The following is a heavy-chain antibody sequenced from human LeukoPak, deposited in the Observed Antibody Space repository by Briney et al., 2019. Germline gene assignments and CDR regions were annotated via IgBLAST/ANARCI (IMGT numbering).Heavy chain of an antibody. CDR3: AKDPGEYDFWSGYSPDYYYYGMDV. Sequence: SLRLSCAASGFTFSSYGMHWVRQAPGKGLEWVAVISYDGSNKYYADSVKGRFTISRDNSKNTLYLQMNSLRAEDTAVYYCAKDPGEYDFWSGYSPDYYYYGMDVWGQGTTVTVSS. CDR2: ISYDGSNK. J-gene: IGHJ6*02. D-gene: IGHD3-3*01. CDR1: GFTFSSYG. V-gene: IGHV3-30*18.